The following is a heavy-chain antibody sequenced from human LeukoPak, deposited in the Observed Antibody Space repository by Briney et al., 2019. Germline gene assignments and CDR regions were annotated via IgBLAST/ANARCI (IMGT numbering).Heavy chain of an antibody. D-gene: IGHD2-21*02. CDR2: IKQDGSEK. V-gene: IGHV3-7*01. CDR3: ARDPFMVTPFDY. CDR1: GFTFSNYW. J-gene: IGHJ4*02. Sequence: GGSLRLSCAASGFTFSNYWMSWVRQAPGKGLEWVANIKQDGSEKYYVDSVKGRFTISRDNAKNSLYLQMNSLRAEDTAVYYCARDPFMVTPFDYWGQGTLVTVSS.